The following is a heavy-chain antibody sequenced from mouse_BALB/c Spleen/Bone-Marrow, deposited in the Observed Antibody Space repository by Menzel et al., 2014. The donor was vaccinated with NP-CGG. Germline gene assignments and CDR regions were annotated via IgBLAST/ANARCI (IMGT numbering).Heavy chain of an antibody. CDR1: GYTFSTYT. J-gene: IGHJ3*01. CDR3: ARWAYGRSSAWFAY. V-gene: IGHV1-4*02. Sequence: QLQQSAAELASPGASVKMSCKASGYTFSTYTVHWVKQKPGQGLQWIGYINPSSGYTEYNQKFQDKTTLTADKSSSTAYMQVSSLTFEDSAVYYCARWAYGRSSAWFAYWGQGTLVTVSA. CDR2: INPSSGYT. D-gene: IGHD1-1*02.